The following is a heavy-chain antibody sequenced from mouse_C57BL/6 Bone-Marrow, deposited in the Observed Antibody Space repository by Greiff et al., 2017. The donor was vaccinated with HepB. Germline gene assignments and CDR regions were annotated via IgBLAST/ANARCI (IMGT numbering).Heavy chain of an antibody. V-gene: IGHV1-69*01. CDR2: IDPSDSYT. CDR1: GYTFTSYW. CDR3: AREGAYYSNYGWFAY. D-gene: IGHD2-5*01. J-gene: IGHJ3*01. Sequence: VQLQQPGAELVMPGASVKLSCKASGYTFTSYWMHWVKQRPGQGLEWIGEIDPSDSYTNHNQKFKGKSTLTVDKSSSTAYMQLSSLTSEDSAVYYCAREGAYYSNYGWFAYWGQGTLVTVSA.